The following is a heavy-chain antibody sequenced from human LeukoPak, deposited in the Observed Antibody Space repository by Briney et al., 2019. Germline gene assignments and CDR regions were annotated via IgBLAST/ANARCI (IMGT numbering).Heavy chain of an antibody. J-gene: IGHJ1*01. CDR2: MNPNSGNT. Sequence: ASVKVSCKASGYTFTSYDINWVRQATGQGLEWMGWMNPNSGNTGYAQKFQGRVTMTRNTSISTAYMELSSLRSEDTAVYYCARTTELGYCSGGSCYSYYFQHWGQGTLVTVSP. D-gene: IGHD2-15*01. CDR1: GYTFTSYD. CDR3: ARTTELGYCSGGSCYSYYFQH. V-gene: IGHV1-8*01.